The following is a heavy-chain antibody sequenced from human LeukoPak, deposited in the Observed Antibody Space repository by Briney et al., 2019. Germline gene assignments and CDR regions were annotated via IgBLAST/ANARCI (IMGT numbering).Heavy chain of an antibody. J-gene: IGHJ4*02. CDR3: AKDKSQVGVDSASTLVDH. CDR1: GFTFRNFG. Sequence: GGSLRLSCGASGFTFRNFGMHWVRQAPGKGLEWVAFIRFDGRDEYYVDSLKGRFTISRDNSKNTVYLQMNGLTSEDTALYYCAKDKSQVGVDSASTLVDHWGQGTLVIVSS. CDR2: IRFDGRDE. D-gene: IGHD2-8*02. V-gene: IGHV3-30*02.